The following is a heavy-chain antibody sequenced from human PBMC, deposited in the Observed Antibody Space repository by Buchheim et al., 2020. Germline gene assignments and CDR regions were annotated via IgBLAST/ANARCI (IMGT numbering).Heavy chain of an antibody. V-gene: IGHV4-31*03. CDR1: GGSITSSGYY. CDR2: IYYTGST. CDR3: ARYHYYDNSGYYYVFDS. J-gene: IGHJ4*02. Sequence: QVQLQESGPGLVKSSQTLSLTCTVSGGSITSSGYYWSWIRQHPGKGLEWIGYIYYTGSTYYNPSLKSRVTISADTSKNQFSLKLSSVTAADTAVYYCARYHYYDNSGYYYVFDSWGQGTL. D-gene: IGHD3-22*01.